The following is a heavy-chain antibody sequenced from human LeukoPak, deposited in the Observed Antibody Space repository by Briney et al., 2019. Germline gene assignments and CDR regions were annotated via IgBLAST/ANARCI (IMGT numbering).Heavy chain of an antibody. D-gene: IGHD4-17*01. V-gene: IGHV3-30*02. CDR2: IRYDGSNK. J-gene: IGHJ6*03. Sequence: GGSLRLSCAASGFTFSSYGMHWVRQAPGKGLEWVAFIRYDGSNKYYADSVKGRFTISRDNSKNTLYLQMNSLRAEDTAVYYCAKDGVTTGNYYYYYYMDVWGKGTTVTISS. CDR1: GFTFSSYG. CDR3: AKDGVTTGNYYYYYYMDV.